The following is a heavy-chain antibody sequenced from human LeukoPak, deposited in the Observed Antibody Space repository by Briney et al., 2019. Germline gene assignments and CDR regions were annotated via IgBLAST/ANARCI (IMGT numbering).Heavy chain of an antibody. D-gene: IGHD2-2*01. CDR3: AREGGYASNERRFPWFDP. Sequence: ASVKVSCKASGGTFSSYAISWVRQAPGQGLEWTGGIIPIFGTANYAQKFQGRVTITADESTSTAYMELSSLRSEDTAVYYCAREGGYASNERRFPWFDPWGQGTLVTVSS. J-gene: IGHJ5*02. CDR2: IIPIFGTA. V-gene: IGHV1-69*13. CDR1: GGTFSSYA.